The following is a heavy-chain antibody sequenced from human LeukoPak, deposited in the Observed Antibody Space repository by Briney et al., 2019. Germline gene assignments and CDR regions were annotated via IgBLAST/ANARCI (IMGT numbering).Heavy chain of an antibody. D-gene: IGHD6-6*01. CDR1: GFTFSAYT. CDR3: ARDKYSSSSYYFDY. Sequence: GGSLRLSCAASGFTFSAYTMNWVRQAPGKGLEWVAVIWYDGSNKYYADSVKGRFTISRDNSKNTLYLQMNSLRAEDTAVYYCARDKYSSSSYYFDYWGQGTLVTVSS. V-gene: IGHV3-33*08. J-gene: IGHJ4*02. CDR2: IWYDGSNK.